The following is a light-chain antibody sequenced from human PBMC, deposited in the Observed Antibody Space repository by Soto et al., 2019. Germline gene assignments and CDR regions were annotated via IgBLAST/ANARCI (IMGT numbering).Light chain of an antibody. CDR3: ISYTDRHPSL. CDR2: AVS. CDR1: SSDIGSYDH. V-gene: IGLV2-14*01. Sequence: SALSQPGSECGSAGQSITISGSGSSSDIGSYDHVAWYQQFPGKSPKLMIYAVSARPSGVSDSFSGSKSGIPASLTLSALQTEDEADYYCISYTDRHPSLFGTGPKVTAL. J-gene: IGLJ1*01.